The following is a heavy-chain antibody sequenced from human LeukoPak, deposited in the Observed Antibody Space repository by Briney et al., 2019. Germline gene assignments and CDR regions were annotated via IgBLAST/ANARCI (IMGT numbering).Heavy chain of an antibody. V-gene: IGHV1-18*01. CDR3: ARDPSSSSEIDY. J-gene: IGHJ4*02. D-gene: IGHD6-13*01. CDR2: ISAYNGNT. Sequence: ASVTVSCKASVYTFTIYGISWVRQAPGQGLEWMGWISAYNGNTNYAQKLQGRVTMTTDTSTSTAYMELRSLRSDDTAVYYCARDPSSSSEIDYWGQGTLVTVSS. CDR1: VYTFTIYG.